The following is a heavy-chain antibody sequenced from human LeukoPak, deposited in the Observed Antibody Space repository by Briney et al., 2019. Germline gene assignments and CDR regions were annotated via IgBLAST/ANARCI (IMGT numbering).Heavy chain of an antibody. CDR1: GGSITSSLYY. J-gene: IGHJ4*02. V-gene: IGHV4-39*01. CDR2: IQYSGST. D-gene: IGHD3-9*01. CDR3: ARHGPRLRSFDSLLYFDT. Sequence: SETLSLTCTVSGGSITSSLYYWAWIRQTPGEGLEWIGTIQYSGSTYYNPSLRSRVTISADTSKHQFSLRLNSVTAADTAVYYCARHGPRLRSFDSLLYFDTWGQGTPGTVSS.